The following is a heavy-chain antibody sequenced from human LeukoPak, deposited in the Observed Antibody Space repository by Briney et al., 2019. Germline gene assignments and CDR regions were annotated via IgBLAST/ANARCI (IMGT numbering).Heavy chain of an antibody. CDR2: IYPGDSDT. CDR3: ARHLTVTNYIFDY. D-gene: IGHD4-17*01. V-gene: IGHV5-51*01. J-gene: IGHJ4*02. Sequence: GESLKISCKGSGYSFISHWIGWVCQVPGKGLEWMGIIYPGDSDTRYSPAFEGQVTMSVDKSISTAYPQWSSLKASDTAMYYCARHLTVTNYIFDYWGQGTLVTVSS. CDR1: GYSFISHW.